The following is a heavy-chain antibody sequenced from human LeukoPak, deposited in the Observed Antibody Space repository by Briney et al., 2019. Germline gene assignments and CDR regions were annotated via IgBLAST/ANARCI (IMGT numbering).Heavy chain of an antibody. CDR2: ISGTGGST. CDR3: ARSGWSYNWFDP. CDR1: GFTFNTYA. Sequence: GGSLRLSCAASGFTFNTYAMNWVRQAPGKGLEWVSDISGTGGSTYYADSVKGRFTISRDNSKNTLYLQMNSLRAEDTAVYYCARSGWSYNWFDPWGQGTLVTVPS. D-gene: IGHD6-19*01. J-gene: IGHJ5*02. V-gene: IGHV3-23*01.